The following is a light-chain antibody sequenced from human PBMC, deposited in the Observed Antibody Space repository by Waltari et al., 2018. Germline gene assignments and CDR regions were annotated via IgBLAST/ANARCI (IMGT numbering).Light chain of an antibody. V-gene: IGLV1-40*01. Sequence: QSVLTQPPSVSGAPGQRVTISCTGSGSNIGAGYDVHWYQQLPRAAPKLLSYGGTSRPLGVPDRFFGSTSGTSASLAITGLQAEDEADYYCQSYDTSLSVVFGGGTKLTVL. J-gene: IGLJ3*02. CDR3: QSYDTSLSVV. CDR2: GGT. CDR1: GSNIGAGYD.